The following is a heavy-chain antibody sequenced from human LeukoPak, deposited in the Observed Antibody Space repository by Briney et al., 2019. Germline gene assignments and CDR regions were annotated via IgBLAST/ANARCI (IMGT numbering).Heavy chain of an antibody. CDR2: ISYDGSNK. D-gene: IGHD6-19*01. Sequence: GGSLRLSCAASGFTFSSYGMHWVRQAPGKGLEWVAVISYDGSNKYYADSVKGRFTISRDNSKNTLYLQMNSLRAEDTAVYYCAKDSGVAANFFDYWGQGTLVTVSS. J-gene: IGHJ4*02. CDR3: AKDSGVAANFFDY. V-gene: IGHV3-30*18. CDR1: GFTFSSYG.